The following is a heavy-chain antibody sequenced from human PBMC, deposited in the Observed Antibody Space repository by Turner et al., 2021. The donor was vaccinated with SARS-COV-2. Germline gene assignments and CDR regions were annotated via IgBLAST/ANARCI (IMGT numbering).Heavy chain of an antibody. Sequence: QVQLQELGPGLVKPSQILSITCAVSGGSISSGGYYWSWLRQHPGKGLEWMGNIYYSGSTSYNPSLKKRVTILVDASKKKSSLKLTSGPGAGAAVYYCAGGPDTWENDSGFDFWGQGTLVTVSS. D-gene: IGHD3-22*01. J-gene: IGHJ4*02. CDR1: GGSISSGGYY. CDR2: IYYSGST. CDR3: AGGPDTWENDSGFDF. V-gene: IGHV4-31*11.